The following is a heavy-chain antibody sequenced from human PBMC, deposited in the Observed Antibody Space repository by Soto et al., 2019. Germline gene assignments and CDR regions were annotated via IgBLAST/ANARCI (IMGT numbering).Heavy chain of an antibody. Sequence: PGRSLRLSCAASAFIFSSYVLHWVRHAPGKGLEWVAVTSYDGTNAYYADSVRGRFTISRDNSKNTLFLQMNSLNPEDTAVYCCARVRSSGCSQPFEIWGQGTMVTVSS. CDR3: ARVRSSGCSQPFEI. CDR1: AFIFSSYV. V-gene: IGHV3-30-3*01. CDR2: TSYDGTNA. D-gene: IGHD6-19*01. J-gene: IGHJ3*02.